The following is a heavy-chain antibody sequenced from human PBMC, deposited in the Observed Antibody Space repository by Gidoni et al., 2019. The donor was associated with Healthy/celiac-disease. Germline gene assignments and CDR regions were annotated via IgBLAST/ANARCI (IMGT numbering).Heavy chain of an antibody. CDR1: GYSYTSYG. V-gene: IGHV5-10-1*03. CDR2: IDPSGSYT. Sequence: EVQLVQSGAEVKKPGESLRISCKGSGYSYTSYGISWVRQMPGKGLEWMGRIDPSGSYTNSSPSFQGHVTISADKSISTAYLQWSSLKASDTAMYYCARTRGYDFWSGFGWFDPWGQGTLVTVSS. D-gene: IGHD3-3*01. J-gene: IGHJ5*02. CDR3: ARTRGYDFWSGFGWFDP.